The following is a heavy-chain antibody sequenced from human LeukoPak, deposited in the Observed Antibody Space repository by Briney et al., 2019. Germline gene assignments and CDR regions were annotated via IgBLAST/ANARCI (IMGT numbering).Heavy chain of an antibody. CDR2: ISHSGTT. J-gene: IGHJ4*02. V-gene: IGHV4-39*01. CDR3: ARHTSIIVINS. Sequence: SETLSLTCTVSGGSISNTGDYWGWIRQSPGKGLEWIGTISHSGTTYSNPSPTGRVTISADTSKNQFSLRLTSVTAAETAVYFCARHTSIIVINSWGQGTLVSVSS. D-gene: IGHD3-22*01. CDR1: GGSISNTGDY.